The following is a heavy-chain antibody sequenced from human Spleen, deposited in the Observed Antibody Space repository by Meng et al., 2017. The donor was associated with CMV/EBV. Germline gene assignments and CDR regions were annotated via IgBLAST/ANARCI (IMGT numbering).Heavy chain of an antibody. D-gene: IGHD6-19*01. V-gene: IGHV3-48*03. Sequence: GESLKISCAASGFSFSSYEMNWVRQAPGKGLEWVSYISSSGSTIYYADSVKGRFTISRDNAKNSVHLQMNSLRPEDTAVYYCARGTGWYSYWGQGTLVTVSS. CDR2: ISSSGSTI. CDR1: GFSFSSYE. CDR3: ARGTGWYSY. J-gene: IGHJ4*02.